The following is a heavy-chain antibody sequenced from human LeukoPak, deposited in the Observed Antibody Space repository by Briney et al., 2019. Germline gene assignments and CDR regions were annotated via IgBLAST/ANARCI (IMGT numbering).Heavy chain of an antibody. J-gene: IGHJ4*02. CDR2: ISRDGYYT. Sequence: GGSLRLSCAASGFTFSDYSVNWVRQTPGKGLEWVSCISRDGYYTYYADSARGRFTISRDSAKNSVYLQIHSLRAEDTAVFYCARDVSWFGELTAIDLWGQGTLVTVSS. V-gene: IGHV3-21*01. CDR3: ARDVSWFGELTAIDL. CDR1: GFTFSDYS. D-gene: IGHD3-10*01.